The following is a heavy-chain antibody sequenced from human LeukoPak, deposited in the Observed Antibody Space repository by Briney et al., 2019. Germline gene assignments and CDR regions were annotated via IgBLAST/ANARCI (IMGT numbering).Heavy chain of an antibody. CDR3: ARDDPYYYDSSGYYGMDV. D-gene: IGHD3-22*01. Sequence: PGGSLRLSCAASGFIFSNYAMHWVRQAPGKGLEWVSSISSSSIYIYYADSVKGRFTISRDNAKNSLYLQMNSLRAEDTAVYYCARDDPYYYDSSGYYGMDVWGQGTTVTVSS. J-gene: IGHJ6*02. CDR1: GFIFSNYA. V-gene: IGHV3-21*01. CDR2: ISSSSIYI.